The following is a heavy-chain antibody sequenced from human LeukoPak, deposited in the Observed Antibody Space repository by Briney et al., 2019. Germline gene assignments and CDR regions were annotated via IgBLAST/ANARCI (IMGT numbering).Heavy chain of an antibody. CDR1: GGSFSGYY. CDR3: ARLSLPQYYYDSSGYYGNFQH. Sequence: KPSETLSLTCAVYGGSFSGYYWSWIRQPPGKGLEWIGEIYQSGGTYYNPSLKSRVTMSVDTSKNQFSLKLSSVTAADTAVYYCARLSLPQYYYDSSGYYGNFQHWGQGTLVTVSS. V-gene: IGHV4-34*01. CDR2: IYQSGGT. J-gene: IGHJ1*01. D-gene: IGHD3-22*01.